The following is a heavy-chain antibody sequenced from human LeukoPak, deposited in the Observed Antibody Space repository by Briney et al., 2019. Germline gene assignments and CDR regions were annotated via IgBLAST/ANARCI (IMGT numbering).Heavy chain of an antibody. CDR2: ISGSGGST. D-gene: IGHD6-13*01. J-gene: IGHJ4*02. CDR1: GFTFSSYA. Sequence: GGSLRLSCAGSGFTFSSYAMSWVRQAPGKGLEWISAISGSGGSTYYADSVKGRFTISRDNSKNTLYLQMNSLRAEDTAVYYCAKDAVGHSSWTFDYWGQGTLVTVSS. CDR3: AKDAVGHSSWTFDY. V-gene: IGHV3-23*01.